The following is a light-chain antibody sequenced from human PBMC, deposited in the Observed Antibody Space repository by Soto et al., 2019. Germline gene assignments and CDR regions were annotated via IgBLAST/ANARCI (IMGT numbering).Light chain of an antibody. Sequence: QSVLTQPASVSGSPGQSITISCTGTSSDVGGYNYVSWYQHHPGKAPKLIIYDVSNRPSGVSNRFSGSKSDNTASLTISGLQPEDEADYHCSSYTTSNTSQIVFGXGTKVTVL. CDR1: SSDVGGYNY. J-gene: IGLJ1*01. CDR2: DVS. CDR3: SSYTTSNTSQIV. V-gene: IGLV2-14*03.